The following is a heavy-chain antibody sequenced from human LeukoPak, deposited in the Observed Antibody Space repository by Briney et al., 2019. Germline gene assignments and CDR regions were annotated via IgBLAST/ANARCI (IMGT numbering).Heavy chain of an antibody. Sequence: GASVKVSCKASGYTFTGYYMHWVRQAPGQGLEWMGWINPNSGGTNYAQKFQGRVTMTRDTSISTAYMELSRLRSDDTAVYYCARELWVAATNYDSWGQGTLVTVSS. V-gene: IGHV1-2*02. J-gene: IGHJ4*02. D-gene: IGHD2-15*01. CDR3: ARELWVAATNYDS. CDR2: INPNSGGT. CDR1: GYTFTGYY.